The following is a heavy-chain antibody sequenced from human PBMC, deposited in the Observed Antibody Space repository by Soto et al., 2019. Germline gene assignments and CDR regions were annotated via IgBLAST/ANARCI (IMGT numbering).Heavy chain of an antibody. V-gene: IGHV1-69*13. CDR2: IIPIFGTA. J-gene: IGHJ6*02. Sequence: ASVKVSCKASGGTFSSYAISWVRQAPGQGLEWMGGIIPIFGTAHYAQKFQGRVTITADESTSTAYMELSSLRCEDTAVYYCARVDCSGGSCYSVFYYYYYGMDVWGQGTTVTVSS. CDR1: GGTFSSYA. CDR3: ARVDCSGGSCYSVFYYYYYGMDV. D-gene: IGHD2-15*01.